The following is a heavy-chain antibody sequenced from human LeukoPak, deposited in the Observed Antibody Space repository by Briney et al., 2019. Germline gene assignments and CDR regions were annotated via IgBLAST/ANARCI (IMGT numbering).Heavy chain of an antibody. V-gene: IGHV4-59*08. D-gene: IGHD1-14*01. Sequence: SETLSLTCTVSGGSTSSYYWSWIRQPPGKGLEWIGYIYYSGSTNYNPSLKSRVTISVDTSKNQFSLKLSSVTAADTAVYYCAGLGNPLDAFDIWGQGTMVTVSS. CDR3: AGLGNPLDAFDI. CDR1: GGSTSSYY. J-gene: IGHJ3*02. CDR2: IYYSGST.